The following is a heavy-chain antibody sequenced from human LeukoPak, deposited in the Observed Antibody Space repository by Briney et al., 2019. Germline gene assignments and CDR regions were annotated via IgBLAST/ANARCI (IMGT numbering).Heavy chain of an antibody. J-gene: IGHJ6*04. CDR1: GFTFSSYW. D-gene: IGHD6-13*01. CDR3: ARVFWSSWYGLQPMDV. CDR2: IKQDGSEK. Sequence: PGGSLRLSCAASGFTFSSYWMSWVRQAPGKGLEWVAHIKQDGSEKYYVDSVKGRFTISRDNAKNSLYLQMNSLRAEDMAVYYCARVFWSSWYGLQPMDVWGKGTTVTVSS. V-gene: IGHV3-7*01.